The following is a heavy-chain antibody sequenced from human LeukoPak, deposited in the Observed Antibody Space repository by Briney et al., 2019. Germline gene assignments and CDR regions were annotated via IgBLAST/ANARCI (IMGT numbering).Heavy chain of an antibody. Sequence: GGSLRLSCVTSGFTFSDYFMNWIRQAPGKGPEWLSFINSDGNNIYYRDSVKGRFTISRDNAKKTLYLEMNNLRVDDAAIYYCATSRVFDFWGQGTLVAVSS. CDR3: ATSRVFDF. CDR1: GFTFSDYF. J-gene: IGHJ4*02. CDR2: INSDGNNI. V-gene: IGHV3-11*04.